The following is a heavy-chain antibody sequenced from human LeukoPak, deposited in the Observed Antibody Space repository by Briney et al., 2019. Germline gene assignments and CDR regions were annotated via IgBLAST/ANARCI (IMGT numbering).Heavy chain of an antibody. CDR3: ARSSSGWHSDY. Sequence: PGGSLRLSCAASGFTFSSYWMHWVRQAPGKGLVWVSRINTDGSSTTYADSVKGRFTISRDNAKNTLYQQMNSLRAEDTALYYCARSSSGWHSDYWGQGTLATVSS. CDR2: INTDGSST. V-gene: IGHV3-74*01. J-gene: IGHJ4*02. D-gene: IGHD6-19*01. CDR1: GFTFSSYW.